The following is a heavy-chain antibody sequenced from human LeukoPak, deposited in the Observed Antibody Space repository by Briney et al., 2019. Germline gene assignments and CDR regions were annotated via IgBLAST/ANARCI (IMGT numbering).Heavy chain of an antibody. D-gene: IGHD3-16*01. Sequence: GGSLRLSCEASGFTFSSYAMSWVRQAPGKGLEWVSAISGSGGSTYYADSVKGRFTISRDNSKNTLYLQMNSLRAEDTAVYYCAKDLGDPEAFDIWGQGTMVTVSS. V-gene: IGHV3-23*01. CDR1: GFTFSSYA. J-gene: IGHJ3*02. CDR2: ISGSGGST. CDR3: AKDLGDPEAFDI.